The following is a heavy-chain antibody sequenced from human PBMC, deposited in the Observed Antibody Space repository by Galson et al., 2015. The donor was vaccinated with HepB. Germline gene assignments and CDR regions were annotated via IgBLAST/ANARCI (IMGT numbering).Heavy chain of an antibody. Sequence: SLRLSCAASGFTFSSYAMHWVRQAPGKGLEWVAVISYDGSNKYYADSVKGRFTISRDNSKNTLYLQMNSLRAEDTAAYYCARVDWYGDCLPWDYWGQGTLVTVSS. CDR3: ARVDWYGDCLPWDY. D-gene: IGHD4-17*01. CDR2: ISYDGSNK. J-gene: IGHJ4*02. CDR1: GFTFSSYA. V-gene: IGHV3-30-3*01.